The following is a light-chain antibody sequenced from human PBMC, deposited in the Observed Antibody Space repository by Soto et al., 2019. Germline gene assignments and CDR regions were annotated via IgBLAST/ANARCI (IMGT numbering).Light chain of an antibody. Sequence: EIVLTQSPGTLTLSPGEGATLSCRASQRVSSRYLAWYQQKLGQAPKLLIYKASTITTGIPDRFSGSGSGTEFTLTISSLEPDDFAAYYCQQYSSSSEAFGQGTKVDNK. CDR1: QRVSSRY. J-gene: IGKJ1*01. CDR3: QQYSSSSEA. V-gene: IGKV3-20*01. CDR2: KAS.